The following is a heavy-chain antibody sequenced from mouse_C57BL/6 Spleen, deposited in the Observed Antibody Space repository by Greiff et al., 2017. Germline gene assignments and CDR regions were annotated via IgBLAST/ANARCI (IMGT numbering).Heavy chain of an antibody. CDR2: INDGGSYT. Sequence: EVNVVESGGGLVKPGGSLTLSCAASGFTFSSYAMSWVRQTPEKRLEWVATINDGGSYTYYPDNVKGRFTISRDDAKNNIYLQMSLLKSEETAMYYCARDRYAMGYWGQGTSVTVSS. CDR1: GFTFSSYA. V-gene: IGHV5-4*01. CDR3: ARDRYAMGY. J-gene: IGHJ4*01.